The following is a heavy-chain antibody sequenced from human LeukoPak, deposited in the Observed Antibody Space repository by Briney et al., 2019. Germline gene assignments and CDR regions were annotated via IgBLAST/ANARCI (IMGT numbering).Heavy chain of an antibody. CDR2: TYYRSKWYS. CDR3: AKVKVVNNYYYGMDV. V-gene: IGHV6-1*01. Sequence: SETLSLTCAISGDSVSSNSAAWNWIRQSPSRGLEWLGRTYYRSKWYSDYAVSVKSRISISPDTSKNQFSLKLSSVTAADTAVYYCAKVKVVNNYYYGMDVWGQGTTVTVS. J-gene: IGHJ6*02. CDR1: GDSVSSNSAA. D-gene: IGHD2-2*01.